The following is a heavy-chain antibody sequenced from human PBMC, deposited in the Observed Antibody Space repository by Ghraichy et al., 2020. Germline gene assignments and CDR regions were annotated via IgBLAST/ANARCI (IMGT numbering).Heavy chain of an antibody. V-gene: IGHV1-3*01. CDR3: ATTRWFGEFLRGMDV. Sequence: ASVVSCKASGYTFTSYAMHWVRQAPGQRLEWMGWINAGNGNTKYSQKFQGRVTITRDTSASTAYMELSSLRSEDTAVYYCATTRWFGEFLRGMDVWGQGTTVTVSS. D-gene: IGHD3-10*01. CDR1: GYTFTSYA. J-gene: IGHJ6*02. CDR2: INAGNGNT.